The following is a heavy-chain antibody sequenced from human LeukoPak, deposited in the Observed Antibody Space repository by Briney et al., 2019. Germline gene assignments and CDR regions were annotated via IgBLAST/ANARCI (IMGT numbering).Heavy chain of an antibody. Sequence: GGSLRLSCAASGFTFGSYWMSWVRQTPERGLEWVADISDDGGAKYYLDSVKGRFTISRDNAENSLSLHMDSLGVEDTALYYCARDLGRPAAHTVGHFDYWGRGSLVTVSS. V-gene: IGHV3-7*01. CDR1: GFTFGSYW. CDR3: ARDLGRPAAHTVGHFDY. J-gene: IGHJ4*02. CDR2: ISDDGGAK. D-gene: IGHD6-13*01.